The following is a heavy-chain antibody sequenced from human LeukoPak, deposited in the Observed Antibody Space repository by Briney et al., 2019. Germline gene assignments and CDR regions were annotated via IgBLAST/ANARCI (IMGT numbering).Heavy chain of an antibody. D-gene: IGHD3-16*02. CDR1: GFTFSSYA. J-gene: IGHJ4*02. CDR2: ISGSGGST. Sequence: PGGSLRLSCAASGFTFSSYAMSWVRQAPGKGLEWVSAISGSGGSTYYADSVKGRFTISRDNSKNTLYLQMNSLKTEDTAVYYCTTMYYDYVWGSYRYIDYWGQGTLVTVSS. CDR3: TTMYYDYVWGSYRYIDY. V-gene: IGHV3-23*01.